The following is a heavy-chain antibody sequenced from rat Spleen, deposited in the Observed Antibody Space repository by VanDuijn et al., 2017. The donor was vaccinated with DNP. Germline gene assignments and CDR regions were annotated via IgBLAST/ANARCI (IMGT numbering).Heavy chain of an antibody. CDR1: GFTFNNYC. J-gene: IGHJ2*01. CDR3: ARCELAYFAY. V-gene: IGHV5-31*01. D-gene: IGHD5-1*01. CDR2: ITTNGGST. Sequence: EVQLVESGGDLVQPGRSLKLSCVASGFTFNNYCMAWIRQAPGKGLEWVASITTNGGSTYYPDSVKGRFTISRDNVKNTRYLQINSLRSEDTATYYCARCELAYFAYWGQGVMVTVSS.